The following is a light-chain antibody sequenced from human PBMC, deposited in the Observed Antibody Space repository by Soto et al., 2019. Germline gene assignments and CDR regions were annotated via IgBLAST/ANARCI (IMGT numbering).Light chain of an antibody. CDR1: SSSKW. Sequence: DIHMTQSPSAVGASVLDTVTMTCRSSSKWLAWNQKKPEKAPKLLIYDVSNLERGVPPSFSGSTTGAESTLAITGLQPDDFGTYYCQHTTDFTFGQGTKVDIK. J-gene: IGKJ2*01. CDR3: QHTTDFT. V-gene: IGKV1-5*01. CDR2: DVS.